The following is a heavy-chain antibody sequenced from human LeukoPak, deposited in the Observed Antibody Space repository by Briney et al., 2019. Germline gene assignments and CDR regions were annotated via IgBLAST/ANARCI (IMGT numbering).Heavy chain of an antibody. V-gene: IGHV4-59*01. CDR1: GGSISTYY. J-gene: IGHJ3*02. D-gene: IGHD1-14*01. Sequence: SETLSLTCTVSGGSISTYYWSWIRQPPGKGLEWIAYIDYSGRTNYNPSLKTRVTISIDTSRTQFSLKLSSVTAADTAVYYCARWPGDITRAFDIWGQGTMVTVPS. CDR3: ARWPGDITRAFDI. CDR2: IDYSGRT.